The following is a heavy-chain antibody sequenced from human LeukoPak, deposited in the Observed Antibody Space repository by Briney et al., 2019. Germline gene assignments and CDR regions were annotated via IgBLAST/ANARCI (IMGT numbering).Heavy chain of an antibody. CDR2: ISGSGGST. CDR1: GFTFSSYA. D-gene: IGHD3-10*01. CDR3: AKDLGTMVREGMDV. V-gene: IGHV3-23*01. Sequence: GGSLRLSCAASGFTFSSYAMSWVRQAPGKGLEWVSAISGSGGSTYYADSVKGRFTISRDNSKNTLYLQMNSLRAEDTAVYYRAKDLGTMVREGMDVWGQGTTVTVSS. J-gene: IGHJ6*02.